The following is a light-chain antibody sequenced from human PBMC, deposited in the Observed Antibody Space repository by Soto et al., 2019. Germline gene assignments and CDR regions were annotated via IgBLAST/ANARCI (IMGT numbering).Light chain of an antibody. CDR2: GAS. J-gene: IGKJ1*01. CDR3: QRYGSSTT. V-gene: IGKV3-20*01. CDR1: QTITNNY. Sequence: IVLTQSPGTLSLSPGDRATLSCRATQTITNNYLAWYQQKPGQAPRLLIYGASSRATDIPDRFVGSGSGTYFTLTINRLEPEDFAVYFCQRYGSSTTFGQGTKVDI.